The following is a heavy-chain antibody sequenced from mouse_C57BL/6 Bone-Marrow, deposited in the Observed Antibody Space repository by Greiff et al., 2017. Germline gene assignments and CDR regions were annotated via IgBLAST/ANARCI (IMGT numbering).Heavy chain of an antibody. Sequence: QVQLQQPGAELVKPGASVQMSCKASGYTFTSYWITWVKQRPGQGLEWIGDIYPGSGSTNYNEKFKSKATLTVDTSSSTAYMQLSSLTSEDSAVYYCAIWDDYYWDFDVWGTGTTVTVSS. CDR3: AIWDDYYWDFDV. D-gene: IGHD2-4*01. CDR2: IYPGSGST. V-gene: IGHV1-55*01. J-gene: IGHJ1*03. CDR1: GYTFTSYW.